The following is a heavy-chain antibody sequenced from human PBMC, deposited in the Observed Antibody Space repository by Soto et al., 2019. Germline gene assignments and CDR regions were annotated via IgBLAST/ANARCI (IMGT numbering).Heavy chain of an antibody. D-gene: IGHD2-2*02. J-gene: IGHJ4*02. CDR1: CGSMSGGVHY. V-gene: IGHV4-31*03. CDR2: IFHSGTT. Sequence: PXLTFIVCCGSMSGGVHYWNWIRQHPGKGLEWIGSIFHSGTTHSSPSLRSRVTLSVDTARNQFSLKLSSVTAADTAVYYCAKFIGGPRGCSSTSCYIFDNWGQGTLVTVSS. CDR3: AKFIGGPRGCSSTSCYIFDN.